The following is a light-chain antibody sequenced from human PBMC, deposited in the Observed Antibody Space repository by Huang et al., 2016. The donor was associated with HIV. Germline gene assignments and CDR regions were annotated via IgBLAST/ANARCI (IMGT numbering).Light chain of an antibody. Sequence: EIQMTQSPSTLSASVGDRVTITCRASQSISSWLAWYQQKPGKAPKLMIYKASSLESGVPSRFSGSGSGTEFTLTISSLQPDDFATYYCQQYNSYWRTFGQGTKVEIK. CDR2: KAS. CDR3: QQYNSYWRT. CDR1: QSISSW. J-gene: IGKJ1*01. V-gene: IGKV1-5*03.